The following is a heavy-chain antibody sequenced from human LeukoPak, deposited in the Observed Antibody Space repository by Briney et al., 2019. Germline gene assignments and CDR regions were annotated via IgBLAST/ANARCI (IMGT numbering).Heavy chain of an antibody. D-gene: IGHD3-16*01. CDR3: GRAGFGTAYNRFYYYMDV. CDR1: NYPITSDYY. V-gene: IGHV4-38-2*01. CDR2: IFHSGIA. Sequence: SETLSLTCAVSNYPITSDYYWVWIRQPPGQGLEWIGQIFHSGIAHYNPSLKSRVTMSVDTSRSQFSVNLNTVTAADTAVYFCGRAGFGTAYNRFYYYMDVWGKGTTVTVSS. J-gene: IGHJ6*03.